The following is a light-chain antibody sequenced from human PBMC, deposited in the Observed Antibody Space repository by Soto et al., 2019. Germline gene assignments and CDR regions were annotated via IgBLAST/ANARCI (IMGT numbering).Light chain of an antibody. CDR2: DAS. CDR3: QQYNNWPPERT. V-gene: IGKV3D-15*01. CDR1: QSVRSK. J-gene: IGKJ1*01. Sequence: EIVMTQSPATLSVSPWERATLSCRASQSVRSKLAWYQQKPGQAPRLLIYDASTRATGIPARFSGTGSGTDFTLTISSLEPEDFAVYYCQQYNNWPPERTFGQGTKVDIK.